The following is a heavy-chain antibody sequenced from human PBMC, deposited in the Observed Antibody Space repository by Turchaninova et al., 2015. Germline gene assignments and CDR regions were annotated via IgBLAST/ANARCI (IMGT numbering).Heavy chain of an antibody. D-gene: IGHD1-14*01. CDR3: GAGVGANPLFDY. J-gene: IGHJ4*02. CDR2: MSYDGNDK. CDR1: GFTFSMYG. V-gene: IGHV3-30*03. Sequence: QVQLVESGGGVVHPGMSLRLSCAASGFTFSMYGMHWVRQAPGQGLAWVASMSYDGNDKYYADSVKGRFTISRDKTKNTQKRQMNGLRTEDTAIYYCGAGVGANPLFDYWGQGTLVSGAS.